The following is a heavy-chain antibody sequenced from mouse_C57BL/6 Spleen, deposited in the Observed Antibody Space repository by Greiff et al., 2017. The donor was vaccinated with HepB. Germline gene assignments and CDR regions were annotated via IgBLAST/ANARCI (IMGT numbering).Heavy chain of an antibody. CDR2: FYPGSGSI. V-gene: IGHV1-62-2*01. CDR3: ARHEEGYYGSSFYWYFDV. D-gene: IGHD1-1*01. CDR1: GYTFTEYT. Sequence: QVQLQQSGAELVKPGASVKLSCKASGYTFTEYTIHWVKQRSGQGLEWIGWFYPGSGSIKYNEKFKDKATLTADKSSSTVYMELSRLTSDDSSVYVCARHEEGYYGSSFYWYFDVWGTGTTVTVSS. J-gene: IGHJ1*03.